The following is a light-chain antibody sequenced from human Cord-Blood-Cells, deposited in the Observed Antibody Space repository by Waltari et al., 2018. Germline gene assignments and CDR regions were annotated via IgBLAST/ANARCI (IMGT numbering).Light chain of an antibody. CDR2: YDS. CDR3: QVWDSSSGHRV. V-gene: IGLV3-21*04. Sequence: SYVLTQPPSVSVAPGKTARITCGGNNIGSKSVHWYQQKPGQAPVLVIYYDSDRPSGIPERFSGSNSGNTATLTISRVEAGDEADYYCQVWDSSSGHRVFGGGTKLTVL. J-gene: IGLJ3*02. CDR1: NIGSKS.